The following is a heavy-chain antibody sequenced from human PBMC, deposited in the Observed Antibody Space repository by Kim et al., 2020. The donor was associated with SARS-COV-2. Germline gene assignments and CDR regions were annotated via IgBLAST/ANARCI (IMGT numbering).Heavy chain of an antibody. CDR3: ARSFTMNNWFDP. J-gene: IGHJ5*02. D-gene: IGHD3-22*01. CDR1: GFTFSSYW. CDR2: IKQDGSEE. V-gene: IGHV3-7*01. Sequence: GGSLRLSCAASGFTFSSYWMNWVRQAPGKGLEWVANIKQDGSEEYYVDSVKGRFTISRDNAKNSLYLQMNSLRAEDTAVYYCARSFTMNNWFDPWGQGTLVTVSS.